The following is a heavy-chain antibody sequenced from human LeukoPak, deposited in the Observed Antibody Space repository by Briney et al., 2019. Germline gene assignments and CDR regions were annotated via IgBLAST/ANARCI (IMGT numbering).Heavy chain of an antibody. CDR1: GFTFSSYA. CDR2: ISGSGSNT. CDR3: ARDLVGATAS. V-gene: IGHV3-23*01. J-gene: IGHJ5*02. D-gene: IGHD1-26*01. Sequence: PGGSLRLSCAASGFTFSSYAMSWVRQAPGKGLEWVSGISGSGSNTYYADSVKGRFTISRDNSKNTLYLQMNSLRDEDTAVYYCARDLVGATASWGQGTLVTVSS.